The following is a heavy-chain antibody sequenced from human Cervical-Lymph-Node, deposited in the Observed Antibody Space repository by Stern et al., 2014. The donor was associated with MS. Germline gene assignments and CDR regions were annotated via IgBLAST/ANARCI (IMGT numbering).Heavy chain of an antibody. CDR1: GFTFSSYG. CDR2: ISYDGSNK. V-gene: IGHV3-30*18. D-gene: IGHD5-18*01. CDR3: AKDPRERGYSYGSFDY. Sequence: MQLVESGGGVVQPGRSLRLSCAASGFTFSSYGMHWVRQAPGKGLEWVAVISYDGSNKYYADSVKGRFTISRDNSKNTLYLQMNSLRAEDTAVYYCAKDPRERGYSYGSFDYWGQGTLVTVSS. J-gene: IGHJ4*02.